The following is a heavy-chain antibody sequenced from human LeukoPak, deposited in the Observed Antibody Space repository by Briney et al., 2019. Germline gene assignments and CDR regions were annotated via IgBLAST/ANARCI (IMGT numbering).Heavy chain of an antibody. CDR2: IYGGGAT. J-gene: IGHJ5*02. CDR1: GFIVGNNY. Sequence: PGGSLRLSCAASGFIVGNNYVTWVRQAPGKGLEWVSSIYGGGATYYADSVRGRFTVSRDNAKNTVYLQMDSLRGEDTAVYYCAGDRRENWFDLWGQGTLVTVSS. V-gene: IGHV3-53*01. D-gene: IGHD1-26*01. CDR3: AGDRRENWFDL.